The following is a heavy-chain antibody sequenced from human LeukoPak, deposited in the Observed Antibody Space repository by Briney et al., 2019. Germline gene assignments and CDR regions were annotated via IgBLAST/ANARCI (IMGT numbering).Heavy chain of an antibody. J-gene: IGHJ4*02. CDR2: IYYSGST. Sequence: SETLSLTCTVSGGFISSYYWNWIRQPPGEGLEWIGYIYYSGSTNYNPSLKSRVTISVDTSKNQFSLKLNSVTAADTAVYYCARHGGVGGYCSGGSCRFDSWGQGTLITVSS. CDR3: ARHGGVGGYCSGGSCRFDS. CDR1: GGFISSYY. V-gene: IGHV4-59*08. D-gene: IGHD2-15*01.